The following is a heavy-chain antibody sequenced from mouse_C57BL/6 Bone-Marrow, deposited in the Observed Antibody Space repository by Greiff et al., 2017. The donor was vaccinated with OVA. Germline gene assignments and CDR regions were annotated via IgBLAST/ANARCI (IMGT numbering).Heavy chain of an antibody. D-gene: IGHD2-5*01. Sequence: EVKLEESGGGLVQPKGSLKLSCAASGFTFNTYAMHWVRQAPGKGLEWVARIRSKSSTYATYYADSVKDRFTISRDDSQSMLYLQMNNLKTEDTAMYYCVRDNYSNPYYFDYWGQGTTLTVSS. J-gene: IGHJ2*01. CDR1: GFTFNTYA. V-gene: IGHV10-3*01. CDR3: VRDNYSNPYYFDY. CDR2: IRSKSSTYAT.